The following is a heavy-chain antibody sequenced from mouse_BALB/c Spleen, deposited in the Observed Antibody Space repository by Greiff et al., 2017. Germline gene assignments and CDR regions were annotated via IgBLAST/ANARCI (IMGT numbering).Heavy chain of an antibody. V-gene: IGHV1-47*01. CDR1: GYTFTTYP. Sequence: QVQLQQSGAELVKPGASVKMSCKASGYTFTTYPIEWMKQNHGKSLEWIGNFHPYNDDTKYNEKFKGKAKLTVEKSSSTVYMGLSRLTSDVSAVYYSVSASRYKGCDYFDYWGQGTTLTVSS. J-gene: IGHJ2*01. D-gene: IGHD6-1*01. CDR2: FHPYNDDT. CDR3: VSASRYKGCDYFDY.